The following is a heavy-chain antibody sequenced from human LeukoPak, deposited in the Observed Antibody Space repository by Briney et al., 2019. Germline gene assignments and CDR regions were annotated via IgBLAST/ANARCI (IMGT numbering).Heavy chain of an antibody. CDR1: GFTFSSYE. CDR3: ARDRRHYYGSGSYTCFDN. J-gene: IGHJ4*02. D-gene: IGHD3-10*01. CDR2: ISSSGSTI. V-gene: IGHV3-48*03. Sequence: PGGSLRLSCAASGFTFSSYEMNWVRQAPGKGLEWVSYISSSGSTIYYADSVKGRFTISRDNAKNSLYLQMNSLRAEDTAVYYCARDRRHYYGSGSYTCFDNWGQGTPVTVSS.